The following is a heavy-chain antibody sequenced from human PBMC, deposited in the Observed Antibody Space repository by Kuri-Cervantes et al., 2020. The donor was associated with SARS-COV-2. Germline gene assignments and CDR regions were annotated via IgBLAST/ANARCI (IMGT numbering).Heavy chain of an antibody. J-gene: IGHJ6*02. CDR2: ISGSGETI. CDR1: GFTFRSYA. D-gene: IGHD2-8*01. Sequence: GGSLRLSCAASGFTFRSYAMTWVRQAPGKGLEWVSVISGSGETIHYADSVQGRFTISRDNSKKMLYLQMKSLRAEDTATYYCAFEIMSFFGMDVWGQGTTVTVSS. V-gene: IGHV3-23*01. CDR3: AFEIMSFFGMDV.